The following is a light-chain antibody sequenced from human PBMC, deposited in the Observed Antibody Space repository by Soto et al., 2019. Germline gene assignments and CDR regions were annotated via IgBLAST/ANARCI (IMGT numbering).Light chain of an antibody. CDR3: QQRSNRLLT. V-gene: IGKV3-11*01. Sequence: EIVLTQSPATLSLSPGERATLSCRASQSVSSYLAWYQQKPGQAPRLLIYDASNRATGIPARFSGSGSGTDFTLTISSLEPEEFAVYYCQQRSNRLLTFGGGTTVEIK. CDR2: DAS. J-gene: IGKJ4*01. CDR1: QSVSSY.